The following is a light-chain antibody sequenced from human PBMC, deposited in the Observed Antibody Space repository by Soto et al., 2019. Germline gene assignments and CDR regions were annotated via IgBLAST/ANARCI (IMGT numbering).Light chain of an antibody. V-gene: IGKV3-20*01. CDR3: QQYGGSPRT. CDR1: QNVRSNF. CDR2: GES. Sequence: EIVLTQSPGTLSLSPGERATLSCRASQNVRSNFLAWYQQKHGQAPRLVIFGESSRATGIPDRFSGSGSGTDFTLTISRLEPEDFAVYYCQQYGGSPRTFGQGTKLEIK. J-gene: IGKJ2*01.